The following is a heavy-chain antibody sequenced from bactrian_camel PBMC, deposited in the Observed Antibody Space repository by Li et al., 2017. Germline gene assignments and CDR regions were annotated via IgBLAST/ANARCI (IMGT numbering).Heavy chain of an antibody. Sequence: HVQLVESGGGSVQAGGSLRLSCKVSGYTCRDHFMGWFRQAPGKEREGVGSIDDNGSTDYADSAKGRFTISKDNAKKTLYLQMNSLKPEDTAMYYCAADETDCSGGYESILVLEYNYWGQGTQVTVS. CDR3: AADETDCSGGYESILVLEYNY. CDR2: IDDNGST. D-gene: IGHD2*01. V-gene: IGHV3S9*01. J-gene: IGHJ4*01. CDR1: GYTCRDHF.